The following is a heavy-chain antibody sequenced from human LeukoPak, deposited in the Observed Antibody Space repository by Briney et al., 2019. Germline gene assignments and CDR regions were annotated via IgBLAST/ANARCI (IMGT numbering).Heavy chain of an antibody. D-gene: IGHD5-12*01. J-gene: IGHJ6*02. CDR2: IWYDGSNK. Sequence: QPGGSLRLSCAASGFTFSSEWMHWVRQAPGKGLEWVAVIWYDGSNKYYADSVKGRFTISRDNSKNTLYLQMNSLRAEDTAVYYCARDGAYETWVGHYYYYGMDVWGQGTTVTVSS. CDR1: GFTFSSEW. CDR3: ARDGAYETWVGHYYYYGMDV. V-gene: IGHV3-33*08.